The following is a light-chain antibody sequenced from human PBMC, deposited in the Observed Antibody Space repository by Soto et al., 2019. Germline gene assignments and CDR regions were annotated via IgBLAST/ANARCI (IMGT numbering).Light chain of an antibody. CDR3: QQYDAYST. J-gene: IGKJ1*01. CDR2: KAY. Sequence: DIQMTQSPSTLSASVGGIVTITCRASRSICSWLAWYQQKPGIAPKLLIYKAYTLQSGVPSRFSGSGYGTDFLLTISRLQADDSTTYYCQQYDAYSTFGQGTKVEIK. V-gene: IGKV1-5*03. CDR1: RSICSW.